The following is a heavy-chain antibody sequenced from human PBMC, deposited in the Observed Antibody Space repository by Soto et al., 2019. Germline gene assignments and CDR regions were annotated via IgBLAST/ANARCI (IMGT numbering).Heavy chain of an antibody. V-gene: IGHV4-30-4*01. CDR1: GGSISSGDYY. D-gene: IGHD6-19*01. CDR3: ARGFSSAGSYWFDP. CDR2: IYSSGST. J-gene: IGHJ5*02. Sequence: SETLSLTCTVSGGSISSGDYYWSWIRQPPGKGLEWIGYIYSSGSTYYNPSLKSRVSISVDTSKNHFSLNLSSVTAADTAVYFCARGFSSAGSYWFDPWGLGTLFIVSS.